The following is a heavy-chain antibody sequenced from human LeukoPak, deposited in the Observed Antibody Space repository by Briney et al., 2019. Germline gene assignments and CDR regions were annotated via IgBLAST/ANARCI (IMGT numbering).Heavy chain of an antibody. Sequence: PGGSLRLSCAASGFTFSSYAMSWVRQAPGKGLEWVSAISGSGGGTYYADSVKGRFTISRDNSKNTLYLQMNSLRAEDTAVYYCAKGEAAVAYRIKFDYWGQGTLVTVSS. J-gene: IGHJ4*02. CDR1: GFTFSSYA. CDR3: AKGEAAVAYRIKFDY. D-gene: IGHD6-19*01. CDR2: ISGSGGGT. V-gene: IGHV3-23*01.